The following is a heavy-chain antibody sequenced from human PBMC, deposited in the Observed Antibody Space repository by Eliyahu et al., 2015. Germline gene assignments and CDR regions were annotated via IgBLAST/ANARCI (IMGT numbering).Heavy chain of an antibody. Sequence: QVQLVDSGGQMVKPGESLRLSCTASGFTFSDXXXNWIXXAPGKGLGXVSYXSTSGNTIYYADSVRGRFTISRDNAKNSLFLQMNSLTVEDTAVYYCARAGYDRTWGNYRPHNFFYSKEMDAWGPGTTVTVSS. CDR3: ARAGYDRTWGNYRPHNFFYSKEMDA. CDR2: XSTSGNTI. J-gene: IGHJ6*02. D-gene: IGHD3-16*02. V-gene: IGHV3-11*01. CDR1: GFTFSDXX.